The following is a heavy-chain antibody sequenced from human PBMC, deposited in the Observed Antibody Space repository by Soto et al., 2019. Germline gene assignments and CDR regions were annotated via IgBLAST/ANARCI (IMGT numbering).Heavy chain of an antibody. Sequence: GGSLRLSCGASGFIFSNFWMHWVRQAPGKGLMWVSRINGDGSNIIYADSVKGRFTISRDNAKNSLYLQMNSLRAEDTALYYCAKGLYSGYNYYGMDVWGQGTTVTVSS. CDR2: INGDGSNI. V-gene: IGHV3-74*01. D-gene: IGHD5-12*01. J-gene: IGHJ6*02. CDR3: AKGLYSGYNYYGMDV. CDR1: GFIFSNFW.